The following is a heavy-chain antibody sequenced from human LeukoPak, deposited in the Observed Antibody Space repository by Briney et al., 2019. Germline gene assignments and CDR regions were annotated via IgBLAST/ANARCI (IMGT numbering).Heavy chain of an antibody. CDR3: ARDPLFTMFGVSHPRDDY. Sequence: ASVKVSCKAFGYSFSGHYISWVRQAPGQGLEWMGWLNPNSGGTNYAQKFQGRVTMTRDTSISTAYMELRSLRFDDTAVYYCARDPLFTMFGVSHPRDDYWGQGTLVTVSS. CDR2: LNPNSGGT. CDR1: GYSFSGHY. V-gene: IGHV1-2*02. D-gene: IGHD3-3*01. J-gene: IGHJ4*02.